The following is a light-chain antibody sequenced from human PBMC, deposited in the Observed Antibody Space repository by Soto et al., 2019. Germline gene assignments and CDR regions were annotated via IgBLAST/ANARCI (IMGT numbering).Light chain of an antibody. CDR2: DAS. Sequence: EIVMMQSPVTLSVSPGERATLSCRASESVGSNLAWYQQKPGQPPRLLIYDASMRETGVPPRFSGSGSGTEFTLTISNLQSEDFAIYFCQKFNKWPWTFGQGTKVESK. J-gene: IGKJ1*01. CDR3: QKFNKWPWT. CDR1: ESVGSN. V-gene: IGKV3-15*01.